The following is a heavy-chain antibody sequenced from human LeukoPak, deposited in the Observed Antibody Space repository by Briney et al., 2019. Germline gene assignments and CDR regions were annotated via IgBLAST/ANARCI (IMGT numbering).Heavy chain of an antibody. CDR2: IYTSGST. Sequence: PSKTLSLTCTVSGGSISSYYWSWIRQPAGKGLEWIGRIYTSGSTNYNPSLKSRVTMSVDTSKNQFSLKLSSVTAADTAVYYCARVARITIFGVVFNWFDPWGQGTLVTVSS. D-gene: IGHD3-3*01. J-gene: IGHJ5*02. V-gene: IGHV4-4*07. CDR1: GGSISSYY. CDR3: ARVARITIFGVVFNWFDP.